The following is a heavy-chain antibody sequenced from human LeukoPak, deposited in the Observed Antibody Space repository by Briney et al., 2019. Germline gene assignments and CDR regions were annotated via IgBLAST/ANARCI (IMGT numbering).Heavy chain of an antibody. CDR2: IIPIFGTE. D-gene: IGHD3-22*01. Sequence: GSSLKISCKASGGTFSSYTINWVRQAPGQGLEWMGRIIPIFGTENYAQKFQDRVTITTDESTSTAYMELRGLKSEDTAVYYCARVKRDDSSGYWGFDYWGQGTLVTVSS. J-gene: IGHJ4*02. CDR3: ARVKRDDSSGYWGFDY. CDR1: GGTFSSYT. V-gene: IGHV1-69*05.